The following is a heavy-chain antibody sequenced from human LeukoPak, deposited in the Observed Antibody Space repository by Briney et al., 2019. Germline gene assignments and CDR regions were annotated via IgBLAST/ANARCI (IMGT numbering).Heavy chain of an antibody. D-gene: IGHD6-19*01. CDR1: GYTFTGYY. V-gene: IGHV1-2*06. CDR2: INPNSGGT. CDR3: ASGRGSSGSQEAFDY. Sequence: ASVKVSCKASGYTFTGYYMHWVRQAPGQGLEWMGRINPNSGGTNYAQKFQGRVTMTRDTSISTAYMELSRLRSDDTAVYYCASGRGSSGSQEAFDYWGREPWSPSPQ. J-gene: IGHJ4*02.